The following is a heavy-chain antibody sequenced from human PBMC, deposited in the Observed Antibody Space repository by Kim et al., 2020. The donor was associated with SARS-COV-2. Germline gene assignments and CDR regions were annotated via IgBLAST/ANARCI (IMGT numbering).Heavy chain of an antibody. CDR2: T. CDR3: ARGLGYNWFDP. V-gene: IGHV3-66*01. D-gene: IGHD6-19*01. Sequence: TYYADSVKGRFTISRDNSKNTLYLQMNSLRAEDTAVYYCARGLGYNWFDPWGQGTLVTVSS. J-gene: IGHJ5*02.